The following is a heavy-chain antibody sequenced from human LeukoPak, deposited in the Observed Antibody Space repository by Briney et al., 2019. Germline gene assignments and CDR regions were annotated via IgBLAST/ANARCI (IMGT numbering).Heavy chain of an antibody. J-gene: IGHJ6*02. CDR3: AKAQGPVLEHYYGMDV. D-gene: IGHD1-1*01. Sequence: GGSLRLSCTASGFTFTSYWMSWVRQAPGKGLEWVSAISGSGGSTYYADSVKGRFTTSRDNSKNTLYLQMNSLRAEDTAVYYCAKAQGPVLEHYYGMDVWGQGTTVTVSS. V-gene: IGHV3-23*01. CDR1: GFTFTSYW. CDR2: ISGSGGST.